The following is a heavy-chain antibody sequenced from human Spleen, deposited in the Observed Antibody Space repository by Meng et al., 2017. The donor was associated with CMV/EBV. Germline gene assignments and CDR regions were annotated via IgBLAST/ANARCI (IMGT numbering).Heavy chain of an antibody. D-gene: IGHD3-3*01. V-gene: IGHV4-34*01. J-gene: IGHJ4*02. CDR3: ATGDLTT. CDR2: IHHTGGI. Sequence: SSISDFWSWLRQSPGKAPEWLGEIHHTGGINHNPSLRSRVTLSIDRSKNQFSLRLSSVTAADTAVYYCATGDLTTWGQGSLVTVSS. CDR1: SSISDF.